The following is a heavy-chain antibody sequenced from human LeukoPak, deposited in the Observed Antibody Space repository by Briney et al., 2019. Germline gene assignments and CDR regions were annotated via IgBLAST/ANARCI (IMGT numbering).Heavy chain of an antibody. CDR2: IYYSGST. CDR1: GGSISSSSYY. CDR3: ARRGRGYHLNWFDP. D-gene: IGHD3-22*01. V-gene: IGHV4-39*01. J-gene: IGHJ5*02. Sequence: SETLSLTCTVSGGSISSSSYYWGWIRQPPGKGLEWIGRIYYSGSTYYNPSLKSRVTISVDTSKNQFSLKLSSVTAADTAVYYCARRGRGYHLNWFDPWGQGTLVTVSS.